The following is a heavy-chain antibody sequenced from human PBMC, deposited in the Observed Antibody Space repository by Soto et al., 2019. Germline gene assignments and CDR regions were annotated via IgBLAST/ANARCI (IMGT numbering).Heavy chain of an antibody. CDR1: EFTFSNYA. D-gene: IGHD4-17*01. Sequence: LRLSCAASEFTFSNYAMHWVRQAPGKGLQWLAVISYDGNNKYYADSVEGRFTISRDNPKNTVYLQMNSLRLEDTAVYYCARGPSYSDSYFDHWGQGTLVTVSS. V-gene: IGHV3-30*03. CDR2: ISYDGNNK. CDR3: ARGPSYSDSYFDH. J-gene: IGHJ4*02.